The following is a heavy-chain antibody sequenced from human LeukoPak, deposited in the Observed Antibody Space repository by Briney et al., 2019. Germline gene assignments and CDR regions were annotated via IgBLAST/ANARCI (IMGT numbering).Heavy chain of an antibody. V-gene: IGHV4-59*01. CDR1: GGSISSYY. CDR2: IYYSGST. CDR3: ARGGGELLSSFDY. D-gene: IGHD3-10*01. J-gene: IGHJ4*02. Sequence: PSETLSLTCTVSGGSISSYYWSWIRQPPGKGLEWIGYIYYSGSTNYNPSLKSRVTISVDTSKNQFSLKLSSVTAADTAVYYRARGGGELLSSFDYWGQGTLVTVSS.